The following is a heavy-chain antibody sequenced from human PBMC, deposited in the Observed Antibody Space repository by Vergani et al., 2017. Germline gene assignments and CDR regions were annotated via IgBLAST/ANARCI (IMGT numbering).Heavy chain of an antibody. Sequence: EVQLVESGGGLVKPGGSLRLSCAASGFTFSSYSMNWVRQAPGKGLEWVSSISSSSSYIYYADSVKGRFTISRDNAKNSLYLQMNSLRAEDPAVYYCAREQQLVRRRRDGYFDLWGRGTLVTVSA. D-gene: IGHD6-13*01. CDR1: GFTFSSYS. V-gene: IGHV3-21*01. J-gene: IGHJ2*01. CDR2: ISSSSSYI. CDR3: AREQQLVRRRRDGYFDL.